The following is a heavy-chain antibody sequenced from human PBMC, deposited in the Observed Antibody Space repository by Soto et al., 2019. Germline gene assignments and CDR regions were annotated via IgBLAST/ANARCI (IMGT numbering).Heavy chain of an antibody. V-gene: IGHV1-2*02. D-gene: IGHD3-10*01. CDR1: GYTFTGYY. J-gene: IGHJ3*02. CDR3: AREAGAHDAFDI. CDR2: INPNSGGT. Sequence: ASVKVSCKASGYTFTGYYMHWVRQAPGQGLEWMGWINPNSGGTNYAQKFQGRVTMTRDTPISTAYMELRSLRSDDTAVYYCAREAGAHDAFDIWGQGTMVTVSS.